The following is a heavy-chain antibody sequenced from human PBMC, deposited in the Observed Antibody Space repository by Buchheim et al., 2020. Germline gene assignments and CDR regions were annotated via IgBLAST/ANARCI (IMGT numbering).Heavy chain of an antibody. CDR2: IWYDGSNK. CDR3: ARDIIMIGIAARPVPPYYFDY. J-gene: IGHJ4*02. V-gene: IGHV3-33*01. D-gene: IGHD6-6*01. Sequence: QVQLVESGGGVVQPGRSLRLSCAASGFTFSSYGMHWVRQAPGKGLEWVAVIWYDGSNKYYADSVKGRFTISRDNSKNTLYLQMNSLRAEDTAVYYCARDIIMIGIAARPVPPYYFDYWGQGTL. CDR1: GFTFSSYG.